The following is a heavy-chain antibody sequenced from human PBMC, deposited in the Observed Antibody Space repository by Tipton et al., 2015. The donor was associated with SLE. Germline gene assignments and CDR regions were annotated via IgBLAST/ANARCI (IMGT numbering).Heavy chain of an antibody. D-gene: IGHD2-2*01. CDR2: IYDSKST. CDR3: VRVPKDV. V-gene: IGHV4-59*06. J-gene: IGHJ6*02. Sequence: GLVKPSETLSLTCTVSGGSISSYFWTWIRQPPGKGLEWIGYIYDSKSTYYNPSLKSRLTMSADTSKNQISLKLSSVNAADTAVYYCVRVPKDVWGQGTTVTVSS. CDR1: GGSISSYF.